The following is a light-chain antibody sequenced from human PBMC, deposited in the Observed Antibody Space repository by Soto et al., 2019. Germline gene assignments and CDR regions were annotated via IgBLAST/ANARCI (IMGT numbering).Light chain of an antibody. J-gene: IGLJ2*01. CDR2: NNN. Sequence: QLVLTQPPSASGTPGQRVTISCSGSSSNIGSKTVNWYQQLPGTAPKLLMYNNNQRPSGVPDRVSGSKSGTSASLAISGLQSEDEADYYCAAWDDSLNGVVFGGGTQLTVL. V-gene: IGLV1-44*01. CDR3: AAWDDSLNGVV. CDR1: SSNIGSKT.